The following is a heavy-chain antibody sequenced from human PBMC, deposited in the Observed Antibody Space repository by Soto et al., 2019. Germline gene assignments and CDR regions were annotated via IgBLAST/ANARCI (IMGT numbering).Heavy chain of an antibody. D-gene: IGHD5-18*01. CDR1: EFTFNSYA. V-gene: IGHV3-48*01. J-gene: IGHJ4*02. CDR3: ARDYSSYGPFDY. Sequence: PGGSLRLSCAASEFTFNSYAMSWVRQAPGKGMEWVSYISSSSSTIYYADSVKGRFTISRDNAKNSLYLQMNSLRAEDTAVYYCARDYSSYGPFDYWGQGTLVTVSS. CDR2: ISSSSSTI.